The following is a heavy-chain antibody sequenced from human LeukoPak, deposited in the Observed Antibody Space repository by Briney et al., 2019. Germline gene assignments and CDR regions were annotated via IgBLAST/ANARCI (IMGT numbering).Heavy chain of an antibody. CDR3: AKDANYFHSGSYLIPFDF. V-gene: IGHV3-23*01. D-gene: IGHD1-26*01. Sequence: GGSLRLSCAASGFTFSRNAMNWVRQAPGKGLEWVASISGNGAGTYYADSVKGRFNISRDNSKNTLYLQMNSLRTEDTAVYYCAKDANYFHSGSYLIPFDFWGQGTLVTVSS. CDR2: ISGNGAGT. CDR1: GFTFSRNA. J-gene: IGHJ4*02.